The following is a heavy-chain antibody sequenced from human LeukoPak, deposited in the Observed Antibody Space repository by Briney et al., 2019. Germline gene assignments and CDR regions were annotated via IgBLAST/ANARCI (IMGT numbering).Heavy chain of an antibody. J-gene: IGHJ6*03. D-gene: IGHD6-13*01. Sequence: ETLSLTCTVSGGSISSYYWSWIRQPAGKGLEWIGRIYTSGSTNYNPSLKSRVTMSVDTSKNQFSLKLSSVTAADTAVYYCAREGYSSSWDSYYYYYMDVWGKGTTVSVSS. CDR1: GGSISSYY. V-gene: IGHV4-4*07. CDR3: AREGYSSSWDSYYYYYMDV. CDR2: IYTSGST.